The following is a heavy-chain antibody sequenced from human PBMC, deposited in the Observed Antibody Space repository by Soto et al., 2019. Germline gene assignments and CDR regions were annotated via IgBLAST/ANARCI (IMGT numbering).Heavy chain of an antibody. J-gene: IGHJ4*02. D-gene: IGHD2-15*01. CDR2: IDHSGTT. V-gene: IGHV4-34*01. CDR3: ATTAYCSGGSC. CDR1: GGSLSGYY. Sequence: SETLSLTCAVYGGSLSGYYWSWIRQPPGKGLEWIGEIDHSGTTNYNPSLKSRVTISVDTSKNQFSLKLSSVTAADTAVYYCATTAYCSGGSCWGQGTLVTVS.